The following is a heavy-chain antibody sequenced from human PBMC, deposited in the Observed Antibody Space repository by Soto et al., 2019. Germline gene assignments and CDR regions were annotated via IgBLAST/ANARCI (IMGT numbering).Heavy chain of an antibody. CDR2: ISSSSNYV. CDR1: GFIFRNHG. CDR3: ASVGRLSDPLDY. Sequence: EVQLVESGGGLVKPGGSLRLSCVGSGFIFRNHGMNWVRQAPGKGLEWVSSISSSSNYVHYVDSVKGRFTISRDNDENSLFLQMNSLRAEDTAVYFCASVGRLSDPLDYWGQGTLVTVSS. D-gene: IGHD1-26*01. V-gene: IGHV3-21*02. J-gene: IGHJ4*02.